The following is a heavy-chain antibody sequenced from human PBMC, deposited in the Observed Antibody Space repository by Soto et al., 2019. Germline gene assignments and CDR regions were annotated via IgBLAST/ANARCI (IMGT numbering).Heavy chain of an antibody. Sequence: ASVKVSCKASGYTFTRYTMNWVRQAPGQRLEWMGWINPDNGNTKSSQKFQDRVIITRDTSASTAYMDLSSLRSEDTAVYYCARGIATGQLDPWGQGTQVTVSS. CDR2: INPDNGNT. D-gene: IGHD2-15*01. CDR3: ARGIATGQLDP. J-gene: IGHJ5*02. CDR1: GYTFTRYT. V-gene: IGHV1-3*01.